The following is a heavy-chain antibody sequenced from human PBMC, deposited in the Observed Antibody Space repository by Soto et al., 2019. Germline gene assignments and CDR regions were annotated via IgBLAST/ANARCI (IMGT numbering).Heavy chain of an antibody. CDR2: ISPFNGNT. CDR1: GYPFTHYG. V-gene: IGHV1-18*01. D-gene: IGHD2-8*01. CDR3: ARDQSFDRTYYYGIDV. Sequence: ASVKVSCKSSGYPFTHYGITWIRQAPGQGLEWMGWISPFNGNTNYGQTLQGRVTLTTETSTSTVYMELRSLRSEDTAVYYCARDQSFDRTYYYGIDVWGHGTTVTVSS. J-gene: IGHJ6*02.